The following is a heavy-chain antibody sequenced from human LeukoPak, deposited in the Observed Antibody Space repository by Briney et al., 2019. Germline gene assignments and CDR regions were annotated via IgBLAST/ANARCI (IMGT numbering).Heavy chain of an antibody. J-gene: IGHJ6*02. CDR2: ISSSSSYI. V-gene: IGHV3-21*01. CDR1: GFTFSSYS. Sequence: PGGSLRLSCAASGFTFSSYSMNWVRQAPGKGLEWVSSISSSSSYIYYADSVKGRFTISRDNAKNSLYLQMNSLRAEDTAVYYCARGDYGSGSSSKGGYYYYGMDVWGQGTTVTVSS. D-gene: IGHD3-10*01. CDR3: ARGDYGSGSSSKGGYYYYGMDV.